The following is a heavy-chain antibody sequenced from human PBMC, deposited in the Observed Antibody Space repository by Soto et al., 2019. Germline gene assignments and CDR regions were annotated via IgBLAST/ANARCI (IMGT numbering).Heavy chain of an antibody. Sequence: GVLRLSCAASGYTFSNFWVHWVRQVPGKGLVWVSRINSDGSSTTYADSVKGRFTISRDNAKNTLFLQMNSLRVEDTAVYYCTRATWDCTSASCLINHWGQGTQVTVSS. CDR3: TRATWDCTSASCLINH. J-gene: IGHJ5*02. CDR1: GYTFSNFW. V-gene: IGHV3-74*03. D-gene: IGHD2-2*01. CDR2: INSDGSST.